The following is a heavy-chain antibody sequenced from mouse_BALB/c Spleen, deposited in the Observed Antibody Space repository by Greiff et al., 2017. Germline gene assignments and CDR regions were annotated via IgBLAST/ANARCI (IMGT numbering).Heavy chain of an antibody. V-gene: IGHV1-4*02. D-gene: IGHD1-1*01. Sequence: QVQLQQSAAELARPGASVKMSCKASGYTFTSYTMHWVKQRPGQGLEWIGYINPSSGYTEYNQKFKDKTTLTADKSSSTAYMQLSSLTSEDSAVYYCARSVVADWYFDVWGAGTTVTVSS. CDR1: GYTFTSYT. CDR2: INPSSGYT. CDR3: ARSVVADWYFDV. J-gene: IGHJ1*01.